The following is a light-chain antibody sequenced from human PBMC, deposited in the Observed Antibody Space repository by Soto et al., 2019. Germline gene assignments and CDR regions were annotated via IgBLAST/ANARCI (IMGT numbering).Light chain of an antibody. CDR2: KAS. V-gene: IGKV1-39*01. CDR3: QKYDSAPWA. CDR1: QNIGTS. Sequence: DIQMTQSPSSLSASVGYRFTITCRASQNIGTSLNWYQQKPGKAPTALIYKASTMQGGVPSRFSGSGSGTDFTLTISSLQPDDVATYYCQKYDSAPWAFGQGTKVDIK. J-gene: IGKJ1*01.